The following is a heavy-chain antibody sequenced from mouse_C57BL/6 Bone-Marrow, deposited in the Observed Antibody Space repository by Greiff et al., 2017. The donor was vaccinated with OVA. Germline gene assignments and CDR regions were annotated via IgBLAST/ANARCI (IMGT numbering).Heavy chain of an antibody. D-gene: IGHD2-4*01. CDR3: ARPYEYDRDYNAMDY. J-gene: IGHJ4*01. Sequence: QVQLQQPGAELVKPGASVKLSCKASGYTFTSYWMHWVKQRPGQGLEWIGMIHPNSGSTNYNEKFKSKATLTVDKSSSTAYMQLSSLTSEDSAVYYCARPYEYDRDYNAMDYWGQGTSVTVSS. CDR2: IHPNSGST. V-gene: IGHV1-64*01. CDR1: GYTFTSYW.